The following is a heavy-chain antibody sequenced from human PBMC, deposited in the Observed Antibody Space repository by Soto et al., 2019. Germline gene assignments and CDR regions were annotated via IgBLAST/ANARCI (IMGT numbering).Heavy chain of an antibody. CDR3: AKSYFFSWYDS. J-gene: IGHJ5*01. CDR2: VSSSADAT. D-gene: IGHD3-10*01. V-gene: IGHV3-23*01. Sequence: EVQLLESGGGLVQPGGSLRLSCAASGFIFSSYDMAWVRQAPGKGLEWVSTVSSSADATQYADSVKGRFTISRDNSKNTLYLEMNNLGDEDTATYYCAKSYFFSWYDSGGQGTLVTVSS. CDR1: GFIFSSYD.